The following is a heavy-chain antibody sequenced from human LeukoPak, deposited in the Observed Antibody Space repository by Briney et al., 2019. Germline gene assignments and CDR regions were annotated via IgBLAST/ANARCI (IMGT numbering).Heavy chain of an antibody. CDR1: GGTFSSYA. Sequence: GASVKVSCKASGGTFSSYAISWVRQAPGQGLEWMGRIIPILGIANYAQKFQGRVTITADKSTSTAYMELSSLRSEDTAVYYCARSCSTSCPFDYWGQGTLVTVSS. CDR3: ARSCSTSCPFDY. J-gene: IGHJ4*02. D-gene: IGHD2-2*01. V-gene: IGHV1-69*04. CDR2: IIPILGIA.